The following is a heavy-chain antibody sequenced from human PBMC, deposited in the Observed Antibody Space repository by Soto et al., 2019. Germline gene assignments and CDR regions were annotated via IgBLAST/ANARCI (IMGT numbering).Heavy chain of an antibody. CDR2: INAGNGNT. J-gene: IGHJ6*02. V-gene: IGHV1-3*01. CDR3: ARDWVFRCLEWFLDYNYGMGV. Sequence: APVKVSCKASGYTFTSYAMHWVRQAPGQRLEWMGWINAGNGNTKYSQKFQGRVTITRDTSASTAYMELSSLRSEDTAVYYCARDWVFRCLEWFLDYNYGMGVWGQGTTVTVCS. CDR1: GYTFTSYA. D-gene: IGHD3-3*01.